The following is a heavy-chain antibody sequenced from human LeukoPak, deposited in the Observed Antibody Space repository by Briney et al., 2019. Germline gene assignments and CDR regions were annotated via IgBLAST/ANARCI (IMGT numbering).Heavy chain of an antibody. CDR3: ARGNPFDY. V-gene: IGHV4-34*01. CDR2: INHSGST. CDR1: GGSFSGYY. Sequence: PSETLSLTCAVYGGSFSGYYWSWIRRPPGKGLEWIGEINHSGSTNYNPSLKSRVTIPVDTSKNQFSLKLSSVTAADTAVYYCARGNPFDYWGQGTLVTVSS. J-gene: IGHJ4*02.